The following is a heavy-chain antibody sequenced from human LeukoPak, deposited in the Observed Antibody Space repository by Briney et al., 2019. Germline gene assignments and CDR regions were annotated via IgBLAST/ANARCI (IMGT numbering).Heavy chain of an antibody. CDR1: GYSFTSYW. Sequence: GESLKISCKGSGYSFTSYWIGWVRQMPGKGLEWMGIIYPGDSDTRYSPSFQGQVTISADKSISTAYLQWSSLKASDTAMYYCARQLGYDILTGLQWFDPWGQGTLVTVSS. V-gene: IGHV5-51*01. J-gene: IGHJ5*02. D-gene: IGHD3-9*01. CDR3: ARQLGYDILTGLQWFDP. CDR2: IYPGDSDT.